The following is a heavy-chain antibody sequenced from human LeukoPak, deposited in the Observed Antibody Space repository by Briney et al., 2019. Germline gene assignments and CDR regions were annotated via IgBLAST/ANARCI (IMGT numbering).Heavy chain of an antibody. CDR1: GFTFSDYY. V-gene: IGHV3-11*06. CDR2: ISSSSSYT. Sequence: GGSLRLSCAASGFTFSDYYMSWIRQAPGKGLEWVSYISSSSSYTNYADSVKGRFTISRDNAKNSLYLQMNSLRAEDTAVYYCARVRSTCSGGSCYSGVDWFDPWGQGTLVTVPS. D-gene: IGHD2-15*01. CDR3: ARVRSTCSGGSCYSGVDWFDP. J-gene: IGHJ5*02.